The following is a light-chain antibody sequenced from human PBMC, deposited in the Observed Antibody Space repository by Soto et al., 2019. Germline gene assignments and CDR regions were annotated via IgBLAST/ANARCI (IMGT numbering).Light chain of an antibody. CDR2: DAS. J-gene: IGKJ1*01. CDR3: QQYNSYRWT. CDR1: QSISSW. V-gene: IGKV1-5*01. Sequence: DIQMTQSPSTLSASVGDRVTITCRASQSISSWLAWYQQKPGKAPKFLIYDASSLESGVPSRFSGSGSGTEFTLTISSLQPDDFATYYCQQYNSYRWTFGQGTKVDI.